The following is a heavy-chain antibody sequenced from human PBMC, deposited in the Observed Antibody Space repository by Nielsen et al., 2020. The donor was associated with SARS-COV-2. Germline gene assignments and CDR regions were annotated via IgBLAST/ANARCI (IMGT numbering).Heavy chain of an antibody. CDR1: GGTFSSYA. J-gene: IGHJ4*02. V-gene: IGHV1-69*06. CDR2: IIPIFGTA. Sequence: SVKVSCKASGGTFSSYAISWVRQAPGQGLGWMGGIIPIFGTANYAQKFQGRVTITADKSTSTAYMELSSLRSEDTAVYYCARERMVRGLYYFDYWGQGTLVTVSS. CDR3: ARERMVRGLYYFDY. D-gene: IGHD3-10*01.